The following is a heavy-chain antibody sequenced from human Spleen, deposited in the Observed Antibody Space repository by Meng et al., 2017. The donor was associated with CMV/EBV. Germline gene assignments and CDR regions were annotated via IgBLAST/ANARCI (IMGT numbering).Heavy chain of an antibody. CDR2: IYSGANT. CDR3: ARPHTSYDPFDY. V-gene: IGHV3-66*02. CDR1: GVTVSSDF. Sequence: GGSLRLSCAASGVTVSSDFMAWVRQAPGKGLEWVSVIYSGANTYYADSVKGRYTISRDNPKNTLYLQMNSLRPEDTAIYYCARPHTSYDPFDYWGHGTLVTVSS. D-gene: IGHD5-18*01. J-gene: IGHJ4*01.